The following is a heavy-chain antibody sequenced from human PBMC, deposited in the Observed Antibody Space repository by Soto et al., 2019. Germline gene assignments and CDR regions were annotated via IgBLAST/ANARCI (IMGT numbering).Heavy chain of an antibody. Sequence: GESLKISCKGSGYTFSSNWIAWVRQMPGKGLEWMGIIYPGDSDTRYSPSFQGQVTISADKSISTAYLQWSSLKASDTAVYYCARGATSEWFRPHYYYYGMDVWGQGTTVTVSS. V-gene: IGHV5-51*01. CDR2: IYPGDSDT. J-gene: IGHJ6*02. CDR1: GYTFSSNW. CDR3: ARGATSEWFRPHYYYYGMDV. D-gene: IGHD3-3*01.